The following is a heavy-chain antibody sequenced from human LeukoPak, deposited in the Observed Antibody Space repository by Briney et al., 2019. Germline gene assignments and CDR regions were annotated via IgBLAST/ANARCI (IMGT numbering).Heavy chain of an antibody. Sequence: SETLSLTCTVSGGSISSGGYYWSWIRQPPGKGLEWIGSIHYSGTINYNPSLKGRVTISVDTSNNQFSLKLTSVTAADTAVFYCASRTGRNYYGMDVWGQGTTVTVSS. D-gene: IGHD1-1*01. CDR3: ASRTGRNYYGMDV. CDR1: GGSISSGGYY. CDR2: IHYSGTI. J-gene: IGHJ6*02. V-gene: IGHV4-61*08.